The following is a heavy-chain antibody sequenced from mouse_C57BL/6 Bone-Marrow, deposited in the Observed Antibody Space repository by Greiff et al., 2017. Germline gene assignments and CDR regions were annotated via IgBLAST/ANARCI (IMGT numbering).Heavy chain of an antibody. V-gene: IGHV14-2*01. J-gene: IGHJ4*01. Sequence: EVQLVESGAELVKPGASVKLSCTASGFNIKDYYMHWVKQRTEQGLEWIGRIDPEDGETKYAPKFQGKATITADTSSNTAYLQLSSLTSEDTAVYYCASPYYGSSGAFYYYAMDYWGQGTSVTVSS. CDR2: IDPEDGET. CDR1: GFNIKDYY. D-gene: IGHD1-1*01. CDR3: ASPYYGSSGAFYYYAMDY.